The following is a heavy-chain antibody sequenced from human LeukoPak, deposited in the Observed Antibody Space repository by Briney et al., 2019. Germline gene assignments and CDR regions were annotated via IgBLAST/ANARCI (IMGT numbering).Heavy chain of an antibody. D-gene: IGHD1-26*01. CDR3: ARGGSYFPWSYFDY. Sequence: ASVKVSCKVSGYTLTELSMHWVRQAPGKGLEWMGGFDPEDGETIYAQKFQGRVTMTEDTSTDTAYMELSSLRSDDTAVYYCARGGSYFPWSYFDYWGQGTLVTVSS. J-gene: IGHJ4*02. CDR2: FDPEDGET. CDR1: GYTLTELS. V-gene: IGHV1-24*01.